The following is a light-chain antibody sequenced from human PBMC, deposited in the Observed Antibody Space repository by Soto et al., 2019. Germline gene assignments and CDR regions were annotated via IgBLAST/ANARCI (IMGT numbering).Light chain of an antibody. CDR2: GAS. J-gene: IGKJ1*01. Sequence: VVTQSPATLSVSPGERATLSCRASQSVSSNLAWYQQKPGQAPRLLIYGASTRATGIPARFSGSGSGTEFTLTISILQSEDFAVYVCHQYNNWPPVTFGQGTKVDIK. CDR1: QSVSSN. CDR3: HQYNNWPPVT. V-gene: IGKV3-15*01.